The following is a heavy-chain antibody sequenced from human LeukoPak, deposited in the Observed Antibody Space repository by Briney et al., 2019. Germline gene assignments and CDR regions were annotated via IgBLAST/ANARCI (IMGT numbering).Heavy chain of an antibody. CDR1: GFTFSSYE. J-gene: IGHJ6*02. CDR2: ISSSGNTI. Sequence: GGSLRLSCAASGFTFSSYEMNWVRQAPGKGLEWVSYISSSGNTIYYADSVKGRFTISRDNAKNSLYLHMNSLRAEDAAVYYCARSGYYYYGLDVWGQGTTVTVSS. V-gene: IGHV3-48*03. CDR3: ARSGYYYYGLDV.